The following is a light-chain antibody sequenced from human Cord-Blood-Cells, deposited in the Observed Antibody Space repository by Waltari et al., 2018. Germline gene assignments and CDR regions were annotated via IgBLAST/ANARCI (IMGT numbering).Light chain of an antibody. CDR2: AAS. CDR3: QQLNSLFT. V-gene: IGKV1-9*01. J-gene: IGKJ3*01. Sequence: IQLTQSPSSLSASVGDRVTITCRASQGISSYLAWYQQKPGKAPKLLLYAASTLQSGVPSRFSGSGSGTDFTLTISSLQPEDFATYYCQQLNSLFTFGPGTKVDIK. CDR1: QGISSY.